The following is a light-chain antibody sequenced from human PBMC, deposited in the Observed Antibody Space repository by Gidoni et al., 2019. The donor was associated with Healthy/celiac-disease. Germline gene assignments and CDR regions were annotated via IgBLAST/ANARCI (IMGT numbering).Light chain of an antibody. V-gene: IGLV3-19*01. Sequence: LGQTVRITCQGDSLRSYYASWYQQKPGQAPVLVIYGKNNRPSGIPDRFSGSSSGNTASLTITGAQAEDEADYYCNSRDSSGNHYVFGTGTKVTVL. CDR1: SLRSYY. CDR2: GKN. J-gene: IGLJ1*01. CDR3: NSRDSSGNHYV.